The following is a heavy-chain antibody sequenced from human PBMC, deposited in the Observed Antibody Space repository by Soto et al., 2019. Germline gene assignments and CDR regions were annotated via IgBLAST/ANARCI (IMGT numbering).Heavy chain of an antibody. CDR2: ISYDGSNK. V-gene: IGHV3-30-3*01. Sequence: QVQLVESGGGMVQPGRSLRLSYAASGFTFSSYAMHWVRQAPGKGQEWVAVISYDGSNKYYADSVKGRFTISRDNSKNTLYLQMNSLRAEDTAVYYCARDEIRFSWAYGMDVWGQGTTVTVSS. CDR1: GFTFSSYA. D-gene: IGHD3-3*01. J-gene: IGHJ6*02. CDR3: ARDEIRFSWAYGMDV.